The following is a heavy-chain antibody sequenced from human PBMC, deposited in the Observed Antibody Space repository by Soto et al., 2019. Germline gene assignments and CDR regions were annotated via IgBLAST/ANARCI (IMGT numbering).Heavy chain of an antibody. J-gene: IGHJ5*02. CDR3: AREILTGYYPAGWFDP. CDR1: GLSFIGYH. CDR2: IYFRGST. Sequence: PSETLSLTCAVYGLSFIGYHWSWIRQPPGKGLEWIGEIYFRGSTYYNPSLKSRVTVSVDTSKKQFSLKLTSVTAADTAVYYCAREILTGYYPAGWFDPWGQGTLVTVSS. D-gene: IGHD3-9*01. V-gene: IGHV4-34*01.